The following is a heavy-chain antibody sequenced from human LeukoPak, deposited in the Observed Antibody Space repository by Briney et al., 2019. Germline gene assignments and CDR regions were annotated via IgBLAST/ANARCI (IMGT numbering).Heavy chain of an antibody. CDR3: ARDGSFWSGFHAFDL. J-gene: IGHJ3*01. CDR1: GFSFSDHG. Sequence: GGSLRLSCAASGFSFSDHGMNWVRRAPGKGLEWLSHINSNGAVISYADSVKGRFTISRDNAKKSLYLEMSSLRAEDTAVYYCARDGSFWSGFHAFDLWGQGTVVTVSS. V-gene: IGHV3-48*04. CDR2: INSNGAVI. D-gene: IGHD3-3*01.